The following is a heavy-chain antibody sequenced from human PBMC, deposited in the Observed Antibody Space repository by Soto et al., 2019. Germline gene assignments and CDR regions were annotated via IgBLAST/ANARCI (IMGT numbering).Heavy chain of an antibody. J-gene: IGHJ5*02. CDR3: AKDPSSWPQVSWFDP. V-gene: IGHV3-23*01. CDR1: GFTFSSYA. CDR2: ISGSGGST. Sequence: PGGSLRLSCAASGFTFSSYAMSWVHQAPGKGLEWVSAISGSGGSTYYADSVKGRFTISRDNSKNTLYLQMNSLRAEDTAVYYCAKDPSSWPQVSWFDPWGQGTLVTVSS. D-gene: IGHD6-13*01.